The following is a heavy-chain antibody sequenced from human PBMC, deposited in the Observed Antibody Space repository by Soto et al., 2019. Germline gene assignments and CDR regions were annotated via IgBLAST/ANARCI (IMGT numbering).Heavy chain of an antibody. J-gene: IGHJ5*02. CDR2: IYYSGSI. Sequence: SETLCLTCSVSGGSISSSSYYWGWIRQPPGKGLEWIGSIYYSGSIYYNPSLKSRVTISVDTSKNQFSLKLSSVTAAETAVYYCARQSSGWYNWFDPWGQGTLVTVS. D-gene: IGHD6-19*01. V-gene: IGHV4-39*01. CDR1: GGSISSSSYY. CDR3: ARQSSGWYNWFDP.